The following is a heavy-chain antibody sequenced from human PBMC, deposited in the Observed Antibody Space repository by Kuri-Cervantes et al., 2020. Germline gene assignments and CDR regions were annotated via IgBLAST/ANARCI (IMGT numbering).Heavy chain of an antibody. D-gene: IGHD3-9*01. Sequence: GGSLRLSCAASGFTFSSYSMNWVHQAPGKGLEWVSSISSSSSYIYYADSVKGRFTISRDNAKNSLYLQMNSLRAEDTAVYYCARVYYDILTGYYVELDYWGQGTLVTVSS. CDR3: ARVYYDILTGYYVELDY. CDR1: GFTFSSYS. J-gene: IGHJ4*02. CDR2: ISSSSSYI. V-gene: IGHV3-21*01.